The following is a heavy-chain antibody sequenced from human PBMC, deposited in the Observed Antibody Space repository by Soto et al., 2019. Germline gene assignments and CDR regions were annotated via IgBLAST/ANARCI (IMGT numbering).Heavy chain of an antibody. CDR2: IHYTGTT. Sequence: SETLSLTCIASGGSIGNYYWSWIRQPPGKGLEWIGYIHYTGTTRYNPSLKSRVTTSVDVSENQLSLKLTSVTAADTAVYYCAREWSAFDYWGPGILVTVSS. J-gene: IGHJ4*02. CDR3: AREWSAFDY. CDR1: GGSIGNYY. V-gene: IGHV4-59*01. D-gene: IGHD2-15*01.